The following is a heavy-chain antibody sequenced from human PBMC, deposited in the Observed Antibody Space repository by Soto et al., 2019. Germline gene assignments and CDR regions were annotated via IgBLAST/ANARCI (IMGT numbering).Heavy chain of an antibody. D-gene: IGHD4-17*01. CDR2: IWYDGSNK. Sequence: QVQLVESGGGVVQPGRSLRLSCAASGFTFSNYGMHWVRQAPGKGLEWVAVIWYDGSNKYYADSVKGRFTISRDNSKNTLYLQMNSLRAEDTAVYYYARDDPTVTTNWFDPWGQGTLVTVSS. J-gene: IGHJ5*02. CDR3: ARDDPTVTTNWFDP. CDR1: GFTFSNYG. V-gene: IGHV3-33*01.